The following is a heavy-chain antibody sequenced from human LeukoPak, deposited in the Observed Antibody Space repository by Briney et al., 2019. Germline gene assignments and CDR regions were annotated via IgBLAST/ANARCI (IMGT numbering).Heavy chain of an antibody. CDR2: INPSGGST. Sequence: GASVTVSCKASGYTFTSYYMHWVRQAPGQGLEWMGIINPSGGSTSYAQKFQGRVTMTRDTSTSTVYMELSSLRSEDTAVYYCARGKRLRYFDWLSPSFDYWGQGTLVTVSS. CDR3: ARGKRLRYFDWLSPSFDY. D-gene: IGHD3-9*01. CDR1: GYTFTSYY. J-gene: IGHJ4*02. V-gene: IGHV1-46*01.